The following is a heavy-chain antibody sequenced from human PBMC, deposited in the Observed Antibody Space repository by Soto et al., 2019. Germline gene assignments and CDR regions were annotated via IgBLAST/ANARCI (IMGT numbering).Heavy chain of an antibody. J-gene: IGHJ3*02. Sequence: QVQLVQSGAEVKKPGASVKVSCKASGYTFPSYGISWVRQAPGQGLEWMGWISAYNGNTNYAQKLQGRVTMTTDTSTSSAYMELRSLRSDDTAVYYCAGYRGAMIYSDAFDIWGQGTMVTVSS. CDR3: AGYRGAMIYSDAFDI. D-gene: IGHD3-22*01. CDR2: ISAYNGNT. V-gene: IGHV1-18*01. CDR1: GYTFPSYG.